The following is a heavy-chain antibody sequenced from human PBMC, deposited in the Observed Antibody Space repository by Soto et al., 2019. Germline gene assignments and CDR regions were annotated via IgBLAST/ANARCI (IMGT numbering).Heavy chain of an antibody. D-gene: IGHD5-18*01. V-gene: IGHV3-23*01. Sequence: EVQLLESGGGLVQPGGSLRLSCAASGFSFSSCSMSWVRQGPGKGLEWVSGLSGSGYSTYYAASVKGRFTISRDNSENTLYLEMQSLRGEDTAVYYCAKSWGDTWQQSAFDIWGQGTMVTVSS. CDR2: LSGSGYST. CDR3: AKSWGDTWQQSAFDI. CDR1: GFSFSSCS. J-gene: IGHJ3*02.